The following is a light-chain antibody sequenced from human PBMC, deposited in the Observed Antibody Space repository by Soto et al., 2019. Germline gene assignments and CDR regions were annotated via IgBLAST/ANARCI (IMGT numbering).Light chain of an antibody. CDR2: GAS. CDR3: QQYGSSIT. CDR1: QSVSSSY. Sequence: EIVMTQSPATLSVSPGERATISCRASQSVSSSYLAWYQQKPGQAPGLLIYGASSRATGIPDRFSGSGSGTDFTLTISRLEPEDFAVYYCQQYGSSITFGQGTRLEIK. J-gene: IGKJ5*01. V-gene: IGKV3-20*01.